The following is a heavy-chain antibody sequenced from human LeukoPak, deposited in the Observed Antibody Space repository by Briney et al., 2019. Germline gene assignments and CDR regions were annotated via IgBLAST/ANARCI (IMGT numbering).Heavy chain of an antibody. J-gene: IGHJ1*01. D-gene: IGHD2-15*01. CDR1: GFTFKNFA. CDR2: ISYNGSEK. V-gene: IGHV3-30*01. CDR3: ASPEDRKGITPG. Sequence: GGSLRLSCVTSGFTFKNFAMHWVRQAPGKGREWLSIISYNGSEKNYSDLLRGRFTVSRDNPKKTLYLHMNSLRVDDTAVYYCASPEDRKGITPGWGQGTLVTVSS.